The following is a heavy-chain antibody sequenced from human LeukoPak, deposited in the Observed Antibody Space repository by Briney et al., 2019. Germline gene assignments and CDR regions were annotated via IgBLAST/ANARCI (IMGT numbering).Heavy chain of an antibody. Sequence: GRSLRLSCAASGFTFSSHAMSWVRQAPGKGLEWVSAISGSGGSTYYADSVKGRFTISRDNSKNTLYLQMNSLRAEDTAVYYCAKAGDGVPAHYYYYYGMDVWGQGTTVTVSS. CDR1: GFTFSSHA. J-gene: IGHJ6*02. CDR3: AKAGDGVPAHYYYYYGMDV. CDR2: ISGSGGST. V-gene: IGHV3-23*01. D-gene: IGHD3-16*01.